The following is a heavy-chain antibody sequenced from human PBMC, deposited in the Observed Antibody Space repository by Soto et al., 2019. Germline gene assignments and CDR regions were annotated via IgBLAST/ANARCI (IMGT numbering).Heavy chain of an antibody. J-gene: IGHJ4*02. V-gene: IGHV4-34*01. CDR2: INHSGST. D-gene: IGHD2-15*01. CDR3: AIRGYVNGAVYYRIFDS. CDR1: GGSFSGYY. Sequence: SETLSLTCAVYGGSFSGYYWSWIRQPPGKGLEWIGEINHSGSTNYNPSLKSRVTISVDTSKNQFSLKLSSVTAADTALYYCAIRGYVNGAVYYRIFDSWSQGILVTVSS.